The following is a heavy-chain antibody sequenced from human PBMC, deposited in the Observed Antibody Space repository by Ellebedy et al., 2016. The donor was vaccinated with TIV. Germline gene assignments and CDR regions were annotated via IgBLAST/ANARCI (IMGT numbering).Heavy chain of an antibody. CDR2: IDWDDDK. CDR3: AHSRDTLNIVVVVAATSEEYYFDY. D-gene: IGHD2-15*01. J-gene: IGHJ4*02. Sequence: SGPTLVKPTQTLTLTCTFSGFSLSTSGMCVSWIRQPPGKALEWLARIDWDDDKYYSTSLKTRLTISKDTSKNQVVLTMTNMDPVDTATYYCAHSRDTLNIVVVVAATSEEYYFDYWGQGTLVTVSS. V-gene: IGHV2-70*12. CDR1: GFSLSTSGMC.